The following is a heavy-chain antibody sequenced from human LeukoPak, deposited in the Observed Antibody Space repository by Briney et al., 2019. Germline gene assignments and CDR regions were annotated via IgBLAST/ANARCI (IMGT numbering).Heavy chain of an antibody. CDR3: ARGDIVVVVAATPKGGSRYNWFDP. CDR1: GGTLSSYA. CDR2: IIPIFGTA. Sequence: SVKVSCKASGGTLSSYAISWVRQAPGQGLEWMGGIIPIFGTANYAQKFQGRVTITADESTSTAYMELSSLRSEDTAVYYCARGDIVVVVAATPKGGSRYNWFDPWGQGTLVAVSS. J-gene: IGHJ5*02. V-gene: IGHV1-69*13. D-gene: IGHD2-15*01.